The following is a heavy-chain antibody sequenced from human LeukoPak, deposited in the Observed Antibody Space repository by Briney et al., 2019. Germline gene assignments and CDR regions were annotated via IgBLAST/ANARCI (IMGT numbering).Heavy chain of an antibody. CDR3: AKEFNFFRGVIISTDY. CDR2: IYSGDNT. Sequence: PGGSLRLSCAASGFTVSSNYMSWVRQAPGKGLEWVSVIYSGDNTYYADSVKGRFTISRDNSKNTLYLQMNSLRGEDTAVYYCAKEFNFFRGVIISTDYWGQGTLVTVSS. J-gene: IGHJ4*02. V-gene: IGHV3-66*02. CDR1: GFTVSSNY. D-gene: IGHD3-10*01.